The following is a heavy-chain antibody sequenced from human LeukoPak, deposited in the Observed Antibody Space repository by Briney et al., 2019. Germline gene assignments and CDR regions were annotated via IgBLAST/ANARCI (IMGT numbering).Heavy chain of an antibody. D-gene: IGHD3-16*01. Sequence: LSGGSLRLSCAASGFTVSSNYMSWVRPAPGKGLEWVSVIYSGGSTYYADSVKGRFTISRDNSKNTLYLQMNSLRAEDTAVYYCARTDRGYFDYWGQGTLVTVSS. V-gene: IGHV3-66*01. CDR3: ARTDRGYFDY. CDR2: IYSGGST. J-gene: IGHJ4*02. CDR1: GFTVSSNY.